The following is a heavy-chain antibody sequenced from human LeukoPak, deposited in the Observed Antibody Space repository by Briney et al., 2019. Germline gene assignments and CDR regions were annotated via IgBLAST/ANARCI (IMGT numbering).Heavy chain of an antibody. CDR1: GYTFTSYG. Sequence: ASVKVSCKASGYTFTSYGISWVRQAPGQGLEWMGWISAYSGNTSYAQKLQGRVTMTTDTSTSTAYMELRSLRSDDTAVYYCARDPGYSSGWYWRGQGTLDYWGQGTLVTVSS. V-gene: IGHV1-18*01. J-gene: IGHJ4*02. CDR3: ARDPGYSSGWYWRGQGTLDY. CDR2: ISAYSGNT. D-gene: IGHD6-19*01.